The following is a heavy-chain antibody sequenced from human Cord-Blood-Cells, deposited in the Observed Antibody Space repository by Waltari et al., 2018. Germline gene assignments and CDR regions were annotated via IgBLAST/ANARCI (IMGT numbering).Heavy chain of an antibody. J-gene: IGHJ4*02. V-gene: IGHV4-34*01. CDR3: ARRDLSSSWYVDY. CDR1: GGSLSGSY. D-gene: IGHD6-13*01. Sequence: QVQLQQWGAGLLKPSETLSLTCAVYGGSLSGSYWSWIRQPPGKGLEWIGEINHSGSTNYNPSLKSRVTISVDTSKNQFSLKLSSVTAADTAVYYCARRDLSSSWYVDYWGQGTLVTVSS. CDR2: INHSGST.